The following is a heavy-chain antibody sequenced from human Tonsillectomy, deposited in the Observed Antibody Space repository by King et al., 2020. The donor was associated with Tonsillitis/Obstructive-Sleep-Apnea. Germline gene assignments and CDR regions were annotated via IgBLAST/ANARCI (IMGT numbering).Heavy chain of an antibody. Sequence: QLQESGPGLVKPSETLSLTCTVSGGSISSSSYYWGWIRQPPGKGLEWIGSIYYSGSTYYNPSLKSRVTISVDTSKNQFSLKLSSVTAADTAVYYCARHRRPRLYYYDSSGYSKGYFQHWGQGTLVTVSS. V-gene: IGHV4-39*01. D-gene: IGHD3-22*01. CDR1: GGSISSSSYY. CDR2: IYYSGST. J-gene: IGHJ1*01. CDR3: ARHRRPRLYYYDSSGYSKGYFQH.